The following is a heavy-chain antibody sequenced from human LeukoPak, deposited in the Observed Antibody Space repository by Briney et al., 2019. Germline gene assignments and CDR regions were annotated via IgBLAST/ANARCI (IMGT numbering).Heavy chain of an antibody. CDR2: FDPEDGET. Sequence: ASVKVSCKVSGYTLTELSMHWVRQAPGKGLEWMGGFDPEDGETIYAQKFQGRVTMTEDTSTDTAYMELSSLRSEDTAVYYCATYSSGWYFDAFDIWGQGTMVTVSS. J-gene: IGHJ3*02. V-gene: IGHV1-24*01. CDR3: ATYSSGWYFDAFDI. D-gene: IGHD6-19*01. CDR1: GYTLTELS.